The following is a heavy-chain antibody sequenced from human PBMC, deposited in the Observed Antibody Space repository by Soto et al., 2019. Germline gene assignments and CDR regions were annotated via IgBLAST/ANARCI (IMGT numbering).Heavy chain of an antibody. CDR2: INSDGSIT. CDR1: GFTFSGYW. J-gene: IGHJ4*02. D-gene: IGHD4-17*01. Sequence: EVQLVESGGGLVQPGGSLRLSCEASGFTFSGYWMHWVRQAPGKGLVWVSRINSDGSITTYADSVKGRFTISRDNAKNTLYLQMSSLRAEDTAVYYCARDTGSKKPFDYWGQGTLVTVSS. CDR3: ARDTGSKKPFDY. V-gene: IGHV3-74*03.